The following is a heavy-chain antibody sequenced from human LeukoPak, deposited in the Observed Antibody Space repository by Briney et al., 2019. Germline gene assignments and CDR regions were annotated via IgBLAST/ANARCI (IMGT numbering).Heavy chain of an antibody. CDR3: ATSSGYSAFDAFDI. J-gene: IGHJ3*02. CDR1: GFTFSKNW. V-gene: IGHV3-74*01. D-gene: IGHD3-22*01. Sequence: PGGSLRLSCAASGFTFSKNWMHWVRQPPGKGLVWVSRVNSDGGGTTYADSVKGRFTISRDNAKNTLYLQMNSLRVEDTAVYYCATSSGYSAFDAFDIWGQGTFVTVSS. CDR2: VNSDGGGT.